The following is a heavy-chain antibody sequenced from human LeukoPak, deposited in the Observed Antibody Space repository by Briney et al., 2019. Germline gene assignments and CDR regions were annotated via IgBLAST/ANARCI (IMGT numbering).Heavy chain of an antibody. D-gene: IGHD6-13*01. V-gene: IGHV4-34*01. CDR1: GGSFSGYY. J-gene: IGHJ4*02. Sequence: SETLSLTCAVYGGSFSGYYWSWIRQPPGKGLEWIGEINHSGSTNYNPSLKSRVTISVDTSKNQFSLKLSSVTAADTAVYYCAQEVASAGPGQDYWGQGTLVTVSS. CDR3: AQEVASAGPGQDY. CDR2: INHSGST.